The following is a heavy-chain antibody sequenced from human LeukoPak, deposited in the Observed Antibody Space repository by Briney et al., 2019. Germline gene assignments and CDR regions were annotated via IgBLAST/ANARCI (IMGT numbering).Heavy chain of an antibody. D-gene: IGHD3-10*01. CDR3: ARSGFGVLYYYGMDV. V-gene: IGHV3-33*01. CDR2: IWYDGSSK. J-gene: IGHJ6*02. Sequence: GGSLRLSCAASGFTFSSYGMHWVRQAPGKGLEWVAVIWYDGSSKYYADSVKGRITISRDNSKNTLYLEMNSLRAEDTAVYYCARSGFGVLYYYGMDVWGQGTTVTVSS. CDR1: GFTFSSYG.